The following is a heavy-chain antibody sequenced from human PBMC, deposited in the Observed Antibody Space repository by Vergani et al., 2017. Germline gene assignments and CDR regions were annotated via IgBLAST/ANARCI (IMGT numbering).Heavy chain of an antibody. J-gene: IGHJ3*02. CDR3: ANSPITMIAVGDAFDI. CDR1: GFTFSSYA. Sequence: EVQLVESGGGLVQPGRSLRLSCAASGFTFSSYAMSWVRQAPGKGLEWVSAISGSGGSTYYADSVKGRFTISRDNSKNTLYLQMNSLRAEDTAVYYCANSPITMIAVGDAFDIWGQGTMVTVSS. CDR2: ISGSGGST. V-gene: IGHV3-23*04. D-gene: IGHD3-22*01.